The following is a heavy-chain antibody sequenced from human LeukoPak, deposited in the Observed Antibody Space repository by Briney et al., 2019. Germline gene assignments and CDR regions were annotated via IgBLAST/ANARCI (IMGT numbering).Heavy chain of an antibody. D-gene: IGHD3-22*01. CDR2: IYSGGFT. J-gene: IGHJ4*02. V-gene: IGHV3-53*01. CDR3: ARARNGYPFH. Sequence: PGGSLRLSCAASGFTFSDYYMSWVRQAPGKGLEWVSVIYSGGFTYYADSVKGRFTISRDNSKNTLYLQMNSLRAEDTAVYYCARARNGYPFHWGQGTLVTVSS. CDR1: GFTFSDYY.